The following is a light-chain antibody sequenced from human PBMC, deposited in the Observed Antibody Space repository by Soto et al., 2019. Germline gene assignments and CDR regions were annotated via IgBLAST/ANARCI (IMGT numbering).Light chain of an antibody. V-gene: IGLV1-40*01. Sequence: QSALAQPPSVSGAPGQRVTISCTGSSSNIGAGYDVHWYQQLPGKATKLLIYGNSNRPSGVPDRFSGSKSGTSASLAITGLQAEDEADYYCQSYDSSLSGYVFGTGTKVTVL. CDR2: GNS. J-gene: IGLJ1*01. CDR3: QSYDSSLSGYV. CDR1: SSNIGAGYD.